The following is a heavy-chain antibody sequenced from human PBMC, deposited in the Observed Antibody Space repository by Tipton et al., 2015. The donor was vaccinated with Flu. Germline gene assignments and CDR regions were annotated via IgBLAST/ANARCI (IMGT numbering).Heavy chain of an antibody. V-gene: IGHV4-39*07. D-gene: IGHD3-3*01. J-gene: IGHJ4*02. CDR2: IYYSGST. Sequence: TLSLTCTVSGGSIRSNSYYWGWIRQPPGKGLEWIGSIYYSGSTYYNPSLKSRVTISVDTSENQFSLKLSSVTAADTAVYCCARDTIFGVAHWGQGTLVTVSS. CDR1: GGSIRSNSYY. CDR3: ARDTIFGVAH.